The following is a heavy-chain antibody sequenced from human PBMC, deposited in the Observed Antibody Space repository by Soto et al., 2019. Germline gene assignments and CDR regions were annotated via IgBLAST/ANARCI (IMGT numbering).Heavy chain of an antibody. CDR2: ITGRGDST. CDR3: AKDLYVQPPSGWFDP. CDR1: GFPFSDHA. V-gene: IGHV3-23*01. J-gene: IGHJ5*02. Sequence: GGSLRLSFAASGFPFSDHAMHWVRQTPGKGLEWVSAITGRGDSTYYADSVKGRFTISRDNSKSTLYLQMMSLRAEDTAVYYCAKDLYVQPPSGWFDPWGQGTVVTVSS. D-gene: IGHD1-26*01.